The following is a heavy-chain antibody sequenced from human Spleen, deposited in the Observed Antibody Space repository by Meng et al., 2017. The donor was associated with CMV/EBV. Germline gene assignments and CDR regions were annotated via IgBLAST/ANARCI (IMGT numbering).Heavy chain of an antibody. Sequence: QPHAPESGPGLVKPSGTLSLTGTVSGGSTSSSSYYWGWIRQPPGKGLEWIGSIYYSGSTYYNPSLKSRVTISVDTSKNQFSLKLSSVTAADTAVYYCARFYGDYDYWGQGTLVTVSS. J-gene: IGHJ4*02. CDR3: ARFYGDYDY. V-gene: IGHV4-39*07. CDR2: IYYSGST. D-gene: IGHD4-17*01. CDR1: GGSTSSSSYY.